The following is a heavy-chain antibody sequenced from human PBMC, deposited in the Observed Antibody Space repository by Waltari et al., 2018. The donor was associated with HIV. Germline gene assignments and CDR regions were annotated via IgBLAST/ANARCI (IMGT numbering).Heavy chain of an antibody. CDR2: VNPRGGST. CDR1: GYTFTSYY. D-gene: IGHD3-22*01. J-gene: IGHJ4*02. V-gene: IGHV1-46*01. CDR3: ARGANYYDSSGYFDY. Sequence: QVQLVQSGAEVKKPGASVKVSCKASGYTFTSYYMHWVRQAPGQGLEGVGIVNPRGGSTSYEQKFQGRVTMTRDTSTSTVYMELSSLRSEDTAVYYCARGANYYDSSGYFDYWGQGTLVTVSS.